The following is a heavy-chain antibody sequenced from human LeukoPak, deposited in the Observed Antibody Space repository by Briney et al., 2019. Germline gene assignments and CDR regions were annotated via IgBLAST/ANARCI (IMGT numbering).Heavy chain of an antibody. D-gene: IGHD1-14*01. Sequence: GGSLRLSCAASGFTFSSYGLHWVRQAPGKGLEWVAVISYDGSNKYYADSVKGRFTISRDNSKNTLYLQMNSLIPEDTAVYYCAKTGFRWGYYFYYMDVWGKGTTVTVSS. CDR3: AKTGFRWGYYFYYMDV. V-gene: IGHV3-30*18. CDR1: GFTFSSYG. J-gene: IGHJ6*03. CDR2: ISYDGSNK.